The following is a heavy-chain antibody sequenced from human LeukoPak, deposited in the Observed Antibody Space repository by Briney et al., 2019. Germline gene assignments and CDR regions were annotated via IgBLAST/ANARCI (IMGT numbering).Heavy chain of an antibody. D-gene: IGHD3-9*01. Sequence: ASLKVSCKASGYRFTSYGISWVRQAPGQGLEWMGWICAYDGNTNYAQKLQGRVTMTTDTSTSTAYMELRSLRSDDTAVYYCARGGDGDILTGLVFDYWGQGTLVTVSS. V-gene: IGHV1-18*01. CDR3: ARGGDGDILTGLVFDY. CDR2: ICAYDGNT. CDR1: GYRFTSYG. J-gene: IGHJ4*02.